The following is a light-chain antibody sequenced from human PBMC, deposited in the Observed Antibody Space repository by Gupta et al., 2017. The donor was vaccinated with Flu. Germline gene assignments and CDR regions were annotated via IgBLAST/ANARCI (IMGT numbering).Light chain of an antibody. V-gene: IGKV3-15*01. CDR3: QQYYNWTPIT. CDR1: QSVNSN. J-gene: IGKJ3*01. Sequence: EIVMMQLLGILSVSPGERVTLSCRASQSVNSNLAWYQQRPGQTPRLLIYGASTRATGIPARFSGSGSGTQFTLTISSLQSEDFAVYYCQQYYNWTPITFGHGTKVDIK. CDR2: GAS.